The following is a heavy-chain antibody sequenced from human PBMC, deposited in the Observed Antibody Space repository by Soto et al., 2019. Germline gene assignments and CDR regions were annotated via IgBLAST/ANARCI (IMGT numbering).Heavy chain of an antibody. D-gene: IGHD2-21*02. Sequence: QVQLVQSGAEEKKPGASVKVSCKASGYTFTSYAMHWVRQAPGQRLEWMGWINAGNGNTKYSQKFQGRVTITRDTSASTAYMKLISLRSEDTAVYYCARSIVVVTALDYWGQGTLVTVSS. J-gene: IGHJ4*02. CDR1: GYTFTSYA. CDR3: ARSIVVVTALDY. CDR2: INAGNGNT. V-gene: IGHV1-3*05.